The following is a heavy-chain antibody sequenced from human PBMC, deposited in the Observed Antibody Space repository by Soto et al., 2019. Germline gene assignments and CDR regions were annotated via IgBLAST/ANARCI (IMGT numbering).Heavy chain of an antibody. CDR1: GFTVSSNY. V-gene: IGHV3-53*02. CDR3: ARVLYDYVWGSYRCGWFDP. J-gene: IGHJ5*02. D-gene: IGHD3-16*02. CDR2: IYSGGST. Sequence: EVQLVETGGGLIQPGGSLRLSCAASGFTVSSNYMSWVRQAPGKGLEWVSVIYSGGSTYYADSVKGRFTISRDNSKNTLYLQMNSLRAEDTAVYYCARVLYDYVWGSYRCGWFDPWGQGTLVTVSS.